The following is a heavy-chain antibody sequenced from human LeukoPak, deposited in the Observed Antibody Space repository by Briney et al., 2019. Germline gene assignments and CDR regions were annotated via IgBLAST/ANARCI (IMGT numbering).Heavy chain of an antibody. V-gene: IGHV3-64*01. CDR2: ISSNGGST. Sequence: GGSLRLSCAASGFTFSSYATHWVRQAPGKGLEYVSAISSNGGSTYYANSVKGRFTISRDNSKNTLYLQMGSLRAEDMAVYYCARDRPHPGFGELLWDAFDIWGQGTMVTVSS. J-gene: IGHJ3*02. CDR1: GFTFSSYA. CDR3: ARDRPHPGFGELLWDAFDI. D-gene: IGHD3-10*01.